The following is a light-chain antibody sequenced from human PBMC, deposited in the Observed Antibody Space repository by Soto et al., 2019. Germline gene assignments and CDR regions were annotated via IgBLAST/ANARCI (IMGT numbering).Light chain of an antibody. J-gene: IGKJ4*01. CDR3: QQYGSPHQGALT. Sequence: EIVLTQSPGTLSLSPGERATLSCRASQSVSSSYLAWYQQKPGQAPRLLIYGASSRATGIPDRFSGSGSGTDFTLTISRLEPEDFAVYYCQQYGSPHQGALTFGGGTKVEIK. CDR1: QSVSSSY. V-gene: IGKV3-20*01. CDR2: GAS.